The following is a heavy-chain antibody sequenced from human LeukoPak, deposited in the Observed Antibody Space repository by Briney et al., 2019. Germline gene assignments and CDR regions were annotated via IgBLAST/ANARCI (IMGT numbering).Heavy chain of an antibody. CDR3: ARDHQVYYYGSGGPRFGY. D-gene: IGHD3-10*01. J-gene: IGHJ4*02. V-gene: IGHV1-18*01. CDR1: GGTFSSYA. CDR2: ISAYNGNT. Sequence: ASVKVSCKASGGTFSSYAISWVRQAPGQGLEWMGWISAYNGNTNYAQKLQGRDTMTTDTSTSTAYMELRSLRSDDTAVYYCARDHQVYYYGSGGPRFGYWGQGTLVTVSS.